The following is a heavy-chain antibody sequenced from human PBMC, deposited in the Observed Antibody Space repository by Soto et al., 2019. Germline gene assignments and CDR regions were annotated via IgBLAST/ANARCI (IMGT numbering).Heavy chain of an antibody. CDR1: GGSISSGGYY. J-gene: IGHJ4*02. Sequence: QVQLQESGPGLVKPSQTLSLTCTVSGGSISSGGYYWSWVREHPGKGMAWIGYSYYSGSTYYNPSHTSRVTISVVTSKPQFSPKRSSVTTADTAVYYCASLRRRGYSDGYVDYWGQGTLVTVSS. CDR3: ASLRRRGYSDGYVDY. D-gene: IGHD5-18*01. CDR2: SYYSGST. V-gene: IGHV4-31*03.